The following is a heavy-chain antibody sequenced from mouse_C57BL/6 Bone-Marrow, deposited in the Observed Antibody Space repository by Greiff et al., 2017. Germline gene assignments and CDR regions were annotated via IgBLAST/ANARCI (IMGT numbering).Heavy chain of an antibody. J-gene: IGHJ4*01. Sequence: EVQGVESGGGLVKPGGSLKLSCAASGFTFSSYAMSWVRQTPEKRLEWVATISDGGSYTYYPDNVKGRFTISRDNAKNNLYLQMSHLKSEDTAMYYCARDPYYDYDDYAMDYWGQGTSVTVSS. CDR3: ARDPYYDYDDYAMDY. V-gene: IGHV5-4*01. CDR1: GFTFSSYA. CDR2: ISDGGSYT. D-gene: IGHD2-4*01.